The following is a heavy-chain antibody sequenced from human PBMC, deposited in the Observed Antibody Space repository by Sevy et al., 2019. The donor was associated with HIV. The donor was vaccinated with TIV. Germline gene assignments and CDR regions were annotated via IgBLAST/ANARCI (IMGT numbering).Heavy chain of an antibody. D-gene: IGHD6-25*01. V-gene: IGHV3-21*01. J-gene: IGHJ4*02. CDR1: GFSFSDYN. CDR3: ARVRVAAADYYFDY. Sequence: GGSLRLSCAASGFSFSDYNMNWVRQAPGKGLEWVSFISSGSGYIYYADSMKGRFTISRDNAKNSLYLQLNSLRAEDTAVYYCARVRVAAADYYFDYWGQGTLVTVSS. CDR2: ISSGSGYI.